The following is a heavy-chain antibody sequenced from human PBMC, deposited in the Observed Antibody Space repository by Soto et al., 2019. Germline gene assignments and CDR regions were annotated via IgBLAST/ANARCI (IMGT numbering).Heavy chain of an antibody. D-gene: IGHD4-4*01. V-gene: IGHV3-23*01. CDR2: ISGSGGST. Sequence: PVGSLRLSCAASGFTFSSYAMSWVRQAPGKGLEWVSAISGSGGSTYYADSVKGRFTISRGNSKNTLYLQMNSLRAEDTAVYYCAKDLTTVTNGWFDPWGQGTLVTVSS. CDR1: GFTFSSYA. CDR3: AKDLTTVTNGWFDP. J-gene: IGHJ5*02.